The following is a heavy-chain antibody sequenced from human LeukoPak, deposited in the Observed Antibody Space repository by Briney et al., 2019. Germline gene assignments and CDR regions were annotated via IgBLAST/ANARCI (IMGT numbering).Heavy chain of an antibody. CDR1: GFTFSSYA. D-gene: IGHD1-26*01. Sequence: GGSLRLSRAASGFTFSSYAMSWVRQAPGKGLEWVSAISGSGGSTYYADSVKGRFTISRDNSKNTLYLQMNSLRAEDTAVYYCAKDRAIVGATILNRWGQGTLVTVSS. CDR3: AKDRAIVGATILNR. V-gene: IGHV3-23*01. CDR2: ISGSGGST. J-gene: IGHJ4*02.